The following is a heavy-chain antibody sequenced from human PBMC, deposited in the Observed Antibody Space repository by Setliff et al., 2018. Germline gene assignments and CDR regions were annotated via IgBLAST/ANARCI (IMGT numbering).Heavy chain of an antibody. D-gene: IGHD5-12*01. CDR1: GGTFSRYA. J-gene: IGHJ6*03. CDR2: SIPMYRTT. Sequence: SVKVSCKASGGTFSRYAISWVRQAPGQGLEWMGGSIPMYRTTKYAQKFQGRVTITTDESTSTAYMEMSSLRSEDTAVYYCARERGDIVSTTSYYYYMDVWGKGTTVTVSS. CDR3: ARERGDIVSTTSYYYYMDV. V-gene: IGHV1-69*05.